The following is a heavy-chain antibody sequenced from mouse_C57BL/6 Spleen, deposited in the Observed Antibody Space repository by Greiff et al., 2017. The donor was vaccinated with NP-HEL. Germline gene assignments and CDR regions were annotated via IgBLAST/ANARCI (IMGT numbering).Heavy chain of an antibody. D-gene: IGHD2-4*01. CDR2: IDPEDGET. J-gene: IGHJ4*01. CDR3: ARSYYDHDDYYAMDY. V-gene: IGHV14-2*01. Sequence: VQLQQSGAELVKPGASVKLSCTASGFNIKDYYMHWVKQRTEQGLEWIGRIDPEDGETKYAPKFQGKATITADTSSNTANLQLSSLTSEDTAVYYCARSYYDHDDYYAMDYWGQGTSVTVSS. CDR1: GFNIKDYY.